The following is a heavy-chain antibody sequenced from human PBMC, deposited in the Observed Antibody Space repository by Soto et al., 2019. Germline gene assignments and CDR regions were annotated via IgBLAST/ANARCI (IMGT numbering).Heavy chain of an antibody. V-gene: IGHV3-73*01. CDR2: IRNKANNYAT. Sequence: EVHLVESGGGLVQPGGSLKLSCAGTGFALSGSAFHWVRQASGGGLEWIGRIRNKANNYATAYAESAKGRFTISRDDSINTAYLEMNSLRIEDSARYYCTSTGPFDSWGRGVLVTVSS. D-gene: IGHD1-1*01. J-gene: IGHJ4*02. CDR3: TSTGPFDS. CDR1: GFALSGSA.